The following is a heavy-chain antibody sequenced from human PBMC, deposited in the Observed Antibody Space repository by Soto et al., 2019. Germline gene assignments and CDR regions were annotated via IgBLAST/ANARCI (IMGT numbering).Heavy chain of an antibody. Sequence: QVQLVQSGAEVKKPGASVKVSCKASGYTFTGYYMHWVRQAPGQGLEWMGWINPNSGGTNYAQKFQGRVTMTRDTSISTAYMELSRLRSDDTAVYYCARAPSRLHSSSGSPYWGQGTLVTVSS. J-gene: IGHJ4*02. CDR3: ARAPSRLHSSSGSPY. V-gene: IGHV1-2*02. CDR1: GYTFTGYY. CDR2: INPNSGGT. D-gene: IGHD1-26*01.